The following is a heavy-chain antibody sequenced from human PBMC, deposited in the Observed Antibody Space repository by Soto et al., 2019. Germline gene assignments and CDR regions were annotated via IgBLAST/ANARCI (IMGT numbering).Heavy chain of an antibody. Sequence: VAVISYDGSNKYYADSVKGRFTISRDNSKNTLYLQMNSLRAEDTAVYYCAKDSHHLGATDYWGQGTLVTVSS. V-gene: IGHV3-30*18. CDR2: ISYDGSNK. J-gene: IGHJ4*02. D-gene: IGHD1-26*01. CDR3: AKDSHHLGATDY.